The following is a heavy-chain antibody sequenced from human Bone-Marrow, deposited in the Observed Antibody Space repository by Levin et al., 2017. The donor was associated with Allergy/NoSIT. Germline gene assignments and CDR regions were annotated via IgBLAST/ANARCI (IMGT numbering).Heavy chain of an antibody. J-gene: IGHJ4*02. V-gene: IGHV1-46*01. CDR2: MHPSDGAT. D-gene: IGHD3-16*01. CDR1: GYTFINFY. Sequence: GESLKISCKASGYTFINFYIHWVRQAPGQGLEWMGVMHPSDGATTYAERFQGRVIMTRDTSTNTVYMELSSLTSDDTAMYYCAREGNRNIVTAYYRHWGQGTLVTVSS. CDR3: AREGNRNIVTAYYRH.